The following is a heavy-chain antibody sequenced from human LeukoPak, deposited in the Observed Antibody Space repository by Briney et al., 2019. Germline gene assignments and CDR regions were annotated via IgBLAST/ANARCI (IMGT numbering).Heavy chain of an antibody. D-gene: IGHD2-21*02. CDR3: ARSGDPTAIDY. CDR2: IYYSGST. CDR1: GGSISSSSYY. V-gene: IGHV4-39*01. Sequence: SETLSLTCTVSGGSISSSSYYWGWIRQPPGKGLEWIGSIYYSGSTYYNPPLKSRVTISVDTSKNQFSLKLSSVTAADTAVYYCARSGDPTAIDYWGQGTLVTVSS. J-gene: IGHJ4*02.